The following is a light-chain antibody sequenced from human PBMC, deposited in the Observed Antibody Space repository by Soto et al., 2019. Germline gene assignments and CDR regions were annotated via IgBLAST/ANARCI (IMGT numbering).Light chain of an antibody. Sequence: EIVLTQSPGTLSFSPGESATLSCRASQSVSSSYLAWYQQKPSQAPRLLIYGASSRATGIPDRFSGSGSGTDFTLTISRLEPEDFAVYYCQQYGSSPWTFGQGTKVDIK. CDR1: QSVSSSY. CDR3: QQYGSSPWT. CDR2: GAS. J-gene: IGKJ1*01. V-gene: IGKV3-20*01.